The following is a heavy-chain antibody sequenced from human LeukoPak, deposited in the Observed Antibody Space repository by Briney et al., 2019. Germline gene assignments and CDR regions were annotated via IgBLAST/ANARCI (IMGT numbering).Heavy chain of an antibody. V-gene: IGHV3-30*18. CDR3: AKDALRFFDWPSNFDY. Sequence: GGSLRLSCAASGFTFSSYGMHWVRQAPGKGLEWVAVVSSDGSNKYYADSVKGRFTISRDNSKNTLYLQMNSLRAEDTAVYYCAKDALRFFDWPSNFDYWGQGTLVTVSS. J-gene: IGHJ4*02. CDR1: GFTFSSYG. CDR2: VSSDGSNK. D-gene: IGHD3-9*01.